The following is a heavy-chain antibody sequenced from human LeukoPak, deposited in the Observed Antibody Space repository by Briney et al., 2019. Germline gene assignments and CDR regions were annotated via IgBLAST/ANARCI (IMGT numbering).Heavy chain of an antibody. J-gene: IGHJ4*02. CDR3: ARDSDGNFDY. CDR1: GFTLSSYS. CDR2: ISSSSSYI. Sequence: GESLRLSCAASGFTLSSYSMNWVRQPPGKGLEWVSSISSSSSYIYYADSVKGRFTISRDNAKNSLYLQMNSLRAEDTAVYYCARDSDGNFDYWGQGTLVTVSS. V-gene: IGHV3-21*01. D-gene: IGHD3-10*01.